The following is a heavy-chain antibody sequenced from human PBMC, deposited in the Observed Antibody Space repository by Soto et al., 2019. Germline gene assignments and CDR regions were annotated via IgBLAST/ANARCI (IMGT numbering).Heavy chain of an antibody. CDR3: AKKVGTLDRVSGGMDV. V-gene: IGHV3-30*18. CDR2: ISYDGSNK. CDR1: GFTFSSYG. Sequence: PGGSLRLSCAASGFTFSSYGMHWVRQAPGKGLEWVAVISYDGSNKYYADSVKGRFTISRDNSKNTLYLQMNSLRAEDTAVYYCAKKVGTLDRVSGGMDVWGQGTLVTVSS. D-gene: IGHD5-12*01. J-gene: IGHJ4*02.